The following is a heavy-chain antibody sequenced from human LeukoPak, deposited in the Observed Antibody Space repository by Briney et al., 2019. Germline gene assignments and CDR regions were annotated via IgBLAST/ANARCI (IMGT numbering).Heavy chain of an antibody. CDR1: GFTFSSYA. V-gene: IGHV3-23*01. J-gene: IGHJ4*02. D-gene: IGHD2-2*02. CDR2: ISGSGGST. CDR3: ARGIGYCSSTSCYMGY. Sequence: GGSLRLSCAASGFTFSSYAMSWVRQAPGKGLEWVSAISGSGGSTYYADSVKGRFTISRDNSKNTLYLQMNSLRAEDTAVYYCARGIGYCSSTSCYMGYWGQGTLVTVSS.